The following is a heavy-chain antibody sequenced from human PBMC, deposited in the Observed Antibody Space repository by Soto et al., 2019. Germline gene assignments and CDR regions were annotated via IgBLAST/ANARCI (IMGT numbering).Heavy chain of an antibody. CDR1: GFTFSTYA. D-gene: IGHD4-17*01. V-gene: IGHV3-23*01. Sequence: GGSLRLSCVASGFTFSTYAMSWVRQAPGKGLEWVSALTPSGGETYYADSVKGRFTISRDNSMNALYLQMSSLRIEDTAVYYCAHPRGYGVFDAYDIWGQGTMVTVSS. CDR3: AHPRGYGVFDAYDI. J-gene: IGHJ3*02. CDR2: LTPSGGET.